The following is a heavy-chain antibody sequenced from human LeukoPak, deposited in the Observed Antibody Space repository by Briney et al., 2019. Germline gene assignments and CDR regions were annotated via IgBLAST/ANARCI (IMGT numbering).Heavy chain of an antibody. CDR2: ISYDGRNE. Sequence: LPGGSLRLSCAASGFTFSNYAMHWVRQAPGKGLELVAVISYDGRNEYYADSVKGRFTISRDNSKNTLYLQMNSLRAEDTALYYCARSGVQSGYCSSTSCYTGYWGQGTLVTVSS. CDR1: GFTFSNYA. V-gene: IGHV3-30*04. J-gene: IGHJ4*02. D-gene: IGHD2-2*02. CDR3: ARSGVQSGYCSSTSCYTGY.